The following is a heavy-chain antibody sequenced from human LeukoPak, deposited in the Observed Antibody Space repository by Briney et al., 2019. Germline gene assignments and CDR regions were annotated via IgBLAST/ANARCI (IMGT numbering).Heavy chain of an antibody. CDR3: ARGGEADYDYVWGSYRYDWFDP. CDR2: INHSGST. Sequence: SETLSLTCAVYGGSFSGYYWRWIRQPPGKGLEWIGEINHSGSTNYNPSLKSRVTISVDTSKNQFSLKLSSVTAADTAVYYCARGGEADYDYVWGSYRYDWFDPWGQGTLVTVSP. D-gene: IGHD3-16*02. V-gene: IGHV4-34*01. CDR1: GGSFSGYY. J-gene: IGHJ5*02.